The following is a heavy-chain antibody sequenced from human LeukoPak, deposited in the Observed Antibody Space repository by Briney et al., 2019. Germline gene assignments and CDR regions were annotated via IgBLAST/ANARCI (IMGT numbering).Heavy chain of an antibody. V-gene: IGHV3-23*01. CDR3: AKPLLSGPGDY. J-gene: IGHJ4*02. CDR1: GFIFDDHG. Sequence: GRPLRLSCAASGFIFDDHGMHWVRQAPGKGLEWVSGISWSSGGSTYYADSVKGRFTISRDNSKNTLYLQMNSLRAEDTAVYYCAKPLLSGPGDYWGQGTLVTVSS. D-gene: IGHD3-10*01. CDR2: ISWSSGGST.